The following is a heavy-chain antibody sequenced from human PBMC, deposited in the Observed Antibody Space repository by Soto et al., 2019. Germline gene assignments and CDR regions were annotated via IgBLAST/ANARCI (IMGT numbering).Heavy chain of an antibody. CDR3: ARGYGSGSLRFDP. CDR2: IGTAGDT. J-gene: IGHJ5*02. D-gene: IGHD3-10*01. Sequence: EVQLVESGGGLVQPGGSLRLSCAASGFTFSSYDMHWVRQATGKGLEWVSAIGTAGDTYYPGSVKGRFTISRENAKNSLYLQMKSLRAGDTAVYYCARGYGSGSLRFDPWGQGTLVTVSS. CDR1: GFTFSSYD. V-gene: IGHV3-13*04.